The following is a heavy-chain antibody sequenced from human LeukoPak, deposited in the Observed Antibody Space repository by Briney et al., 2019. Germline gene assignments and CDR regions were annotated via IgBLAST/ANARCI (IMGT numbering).Heavy chain of an antibody. CDR1: GFTFSNYG. CDR3: ARRYCSSTSCLIDY. CDR2: IWYDASNK. V-gene: IGHV3-33*01. J-gene: IGHJ4*02. D-gene: IGHD2-2*01. Sequence: PGRSLRLSCAASGFTFSNYGMHWVRQAPGKGLEWVAVIWYDASNKYYADSVKGRFTISRDNSKNTLYLQMNSLRAEDTAVYYCARRYCSSTSCLIDYWGQGTLVTVSS.